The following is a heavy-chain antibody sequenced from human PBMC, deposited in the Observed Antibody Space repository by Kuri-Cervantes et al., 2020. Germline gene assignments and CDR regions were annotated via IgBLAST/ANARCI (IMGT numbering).Heavy chain of an antibody. Sequence: APVKVSCKASGYTFTSYDINWVRQATGQGLEWMGWMNPNSGNTGYAQKLQGRVTMTRNTSISTAYMELSSLRAEDTAVYYCARATLAGSFSGMDVWGQGTTVTVSS. CDR3: ARATLAGSFSGMDV. V-gene: IGHV1-8*01. CDR2: MNPNSGNT. CDR1: GYTFTSYD. J-gene: IGHJ6*02. D-gene: IGHD3-10*01.